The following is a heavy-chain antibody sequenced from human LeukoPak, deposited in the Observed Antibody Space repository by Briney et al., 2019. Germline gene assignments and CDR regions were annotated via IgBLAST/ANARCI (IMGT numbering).Heavy chain of an antibody. J-gene: IGHJ2*01. D-gene: IGHD2-15*01. Sequence: GGSLRLSCAASGFTFSSYAMSWVRQAPGKGLEWVSAISGSGGYIYYADSVKGRFTISRDNARNSLYLQMNSLRAEDTAVYYCARDGLAAATLHWCFDLWGRGTLVTVSS. V-gene: IGHV3-21*01. CDR3: ARDGLAAATLHWCFDL. CDR2: ISGSGGYI. CDR1: GFTFSSYA.